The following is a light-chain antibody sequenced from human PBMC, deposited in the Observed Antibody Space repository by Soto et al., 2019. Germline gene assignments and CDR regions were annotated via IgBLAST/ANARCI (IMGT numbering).Light chain of an antibody. J-gene: IGLJ3*02. Sequence: QPVLTQPPSASGTPGQRVTISCSGSSSNIGSNTVNWYQQLPGTAPKLLIYSNGQRPSGVPYRFSGSKSGTSASLAISGLQSEDEADYYCAAWDDSLNGHWVFGGGTKLTVL. V-gene: IGLV1-44*01. CDR3: AAWDDSLNGHWV. CDR1: SSNIGSNT. CDR2: SNG.